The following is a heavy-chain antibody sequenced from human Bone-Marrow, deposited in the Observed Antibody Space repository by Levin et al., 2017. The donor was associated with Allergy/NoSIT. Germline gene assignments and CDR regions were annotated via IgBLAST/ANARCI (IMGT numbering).Heavy chain of an antibody. Sequence: ASVKVSCKASGYTFTNYYMHWVRQAPGQGLEWMGIINPSGGSTSYAQKFQGRVTMTRDTSTSTVYMELSSLRSEDTAVYYCARDLQYCSGGRCYYYYMDVWGKGTTVTFSS. D-gene: IGHD2-15*01. V-gene: IGHV1-46*03. CDR3: ARDLQYCSGGRCYYYYMDV. CDR2: INPSGGST. CDR1: GYTFTNYY. J-gene: IGHJ6*03.